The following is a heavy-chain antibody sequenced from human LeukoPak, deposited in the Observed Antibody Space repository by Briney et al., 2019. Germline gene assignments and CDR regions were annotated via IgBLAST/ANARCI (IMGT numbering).Heavy chain of an antibody. Sequence: GASVKVSCKASGGTFSSYAISWVRQAPGQGLEWMGGIIPIFGTANYAQKFQGRVTITADKSTSTAYMELSSLRSEDTAVYYCASSFSYSSGWYSFDYWGQGTLVTVSS. J-gene: IGHJ4*02. CDR1: GGTFSSYA. CDR2: IIPIFGTA. D-gene: IGHD6-19*01. CDR3: ASSFSYSSGWYSFDY. V-gene: IGHV1-69*06.